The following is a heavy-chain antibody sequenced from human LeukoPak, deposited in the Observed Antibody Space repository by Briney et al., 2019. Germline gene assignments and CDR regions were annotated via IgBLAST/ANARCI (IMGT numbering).Heavy chain of an antibody. V-gene: IGHV1-69*13. Sequence: SVKVSCKPSLGTFSSSAIRWVRQAPGQGLEWMGGIIPIFGTANYAQKFQGRVTITADESTSTAYMELSSLRSEDTAVYYWARRTWANWFDPWGQGTLVTVSS. J-gene: IGHJ5*02. D-gene: IGHD1-26*01. CDR1: LGTFSSSA. CDR3: ARRTWANWFDP. CDR2: IIPIFGTA.